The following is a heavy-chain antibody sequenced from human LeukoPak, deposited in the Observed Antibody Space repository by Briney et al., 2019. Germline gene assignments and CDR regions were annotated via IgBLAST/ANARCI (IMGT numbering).Heavy chain of an antibody. CDR1: GYTFSSYG. Sequence: ASVKVSCKASGYTFSSYGISWVRQAPGQGLEWMGWISAYNGHTRYVQKLQDRVTMTTDTSTSTAYMDLRSLRSDDTAVCYCARDLTHRRNYDNSGYQIVPAFWGQGTLVTVSS. V-gene: IGHV1-18*01. J-gene: IGHJ4*02. D-gene: IGHD3-22*01. CDR2: ISAYNGHT. CDR3: ARDLTHRRNYDNSGYQIVPAF.